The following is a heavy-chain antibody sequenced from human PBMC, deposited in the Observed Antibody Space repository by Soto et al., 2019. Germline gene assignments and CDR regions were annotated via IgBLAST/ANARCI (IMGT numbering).Heavy chain of an antibody. J-gene: IGHJ4*02. CDR2: IYYSGIT. CDR3: ARHTKLEGVGH. D-gene: IGHD1-26*01. CDR1: GGSFSGYY. Sequence: PSETLSLTCAVYGGSFSGYYWSWIRQPPGKGLEWIGGIYYSGITYYNVSLESRITISVDTSKNQFSLKLSSVTAADTAVYYCARHTKLEGVGHWGQGTLVTVSS. V-gene: IGHV4-34*01.